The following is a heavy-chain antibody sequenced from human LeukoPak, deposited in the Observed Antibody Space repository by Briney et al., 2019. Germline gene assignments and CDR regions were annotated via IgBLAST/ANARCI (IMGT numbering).Heavy chain of an antibody. Sequence: GGSLRLSCVGSGFTFRSHAMSWVRQAPEKGLEFVSGIYENGGATYYADSVKGRFSISRDNAKNTLYLQMDSLRGEDTAVYYCAKDFRIGYSAHFDYWGQGALVTVSS. CDR1: GFTFRSHA. J-gene: IGHJ4*02. V-gene: IGHV3-23*01. CDR3: AKDFRIGYSAHFDY. D-gene: IGHD2-21*01. CDR2: IYENGGAT.